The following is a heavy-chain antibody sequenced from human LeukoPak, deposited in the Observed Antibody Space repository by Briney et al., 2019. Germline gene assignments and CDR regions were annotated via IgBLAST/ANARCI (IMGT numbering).Heavy chain of an antibody. CDR1: GFSFNNYA. Sequence: GGSLRLSCVGSGFSFNNYAMSWVRQAPGKGLEWVSGISGSEDRTHYADSVKGWFTISRDHSKNTVFLQMNSLRVDDTAVYYCSKTYRADPWGQGTLVSVSS. D-gene: IGHD3-16*02. V-gene: IGHV3-23*01. CDR3: SKTYRADP. J-gene: IGHJ5*02. CDR2: ISGSEDRT.